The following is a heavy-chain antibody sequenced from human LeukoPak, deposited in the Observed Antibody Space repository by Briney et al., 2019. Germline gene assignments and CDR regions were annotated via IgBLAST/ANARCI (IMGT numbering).Heavy chain of an antibody. Sequence: GRSLSLSCAASGFTFSLYAMHWVRQPPGKGLEWVAIISFDGSYKNYADSVKGRFTISRDNSDNTLYLQMSSLRAEDTALYYCTRRDFNGGNSLAGFDIWGQGTMVTVSS. CDR1: GFTFSLYA. D-gene: IGHD4-23*01. CDR3: TRRDFNGGNSLAGFDI. CDR2: ISFDGSYK. J-gene: IGHJ3*02. V-gene: IGHV3-30-3*01.